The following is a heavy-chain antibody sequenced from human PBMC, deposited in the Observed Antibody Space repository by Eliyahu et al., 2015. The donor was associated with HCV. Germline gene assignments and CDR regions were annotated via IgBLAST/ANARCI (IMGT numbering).Heavy chain of an antibody. CDR2: IYFSGST. Sequence: QLQLQESGPGLVKPSETLSLTCTVSGASISSSSYYWAWMRQPPGKGLEWVGSIYFSGSTYNXPSLNXRVXISVDTSKNQFSLKLSSVTAADTAVYYCAGRQPPWRVPGAKGGNFDFWGQGTLVTVSS. V-gene: IGHV4-39*01. CDR3: AGRQPPWRVPGAKGGNFDF. CDR1: GASISSSSYY. D-gene: IGHD2-2*01. J-gene: IGHJ4*02.